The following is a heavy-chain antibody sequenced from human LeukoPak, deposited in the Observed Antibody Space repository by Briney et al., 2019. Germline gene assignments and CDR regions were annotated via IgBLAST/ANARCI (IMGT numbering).Heavy chain of an antibody. V-gene: IGHV3-30-3*01. D-gene: IGHD2-8*01. CDR2: ISYDGSNK. Sequence: GGSLRLSCAASGFTFSSYAMHWVRQAPGKGLEWVAVISYDGSNKYYADSVKGRFTISRDNSKNTLYLQMNSLRAEDTAVYYCARDIPSYCTNGVCYETDYWGQGTLVTVSS. J-gene: IGHJ4*02. CDR3: ARDIPSYCTNGVCYETDY. CDR1: GFTFSSYA.